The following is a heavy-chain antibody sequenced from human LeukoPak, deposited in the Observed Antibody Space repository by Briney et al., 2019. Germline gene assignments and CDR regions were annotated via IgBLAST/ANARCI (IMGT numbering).Heavy chain of an antibody. CDR3: ARHYSNYVGYYYYMDV. Sequence: SETLSLTRTVSGGSISSYYWSWIRQPPGKGLEWIGYIYTSGSTNYNPSLKSRVTISVDTSKNQFSLKLSSVTAADTAVYYCARHYSNYVGYYYYMDVWGKGTTVTVSS. D-gene: IGHD4-11*01. CDR1: GGSISSYY. V-gene: IGHV4-4*09. CDR2: IYTSGST. J-gene: IGHJ6*03.